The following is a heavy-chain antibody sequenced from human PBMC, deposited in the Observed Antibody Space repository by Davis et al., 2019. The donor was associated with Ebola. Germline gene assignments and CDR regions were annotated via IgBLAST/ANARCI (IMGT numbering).Heavy chain of an antibody. Sequence: MPSETLSLTCTVSGGSISSSSYYWGWIRQPPGKGLEWIGSIYYSGSTYYNPSLKSRVTISVDTSKNQFSLKLSSVTAADTAVYYCARTGYSYGSYYYYGMDVWGKGTTVTVSS. D-gene: IGHD5-18*01. J-gene: IGHJ6*04. V-gene: IGHV4-39*01. CDR3: ARTGYSYGSYYYYGMDV. CDR1: GGSISSSSYY. CDR2: IYYSGST.